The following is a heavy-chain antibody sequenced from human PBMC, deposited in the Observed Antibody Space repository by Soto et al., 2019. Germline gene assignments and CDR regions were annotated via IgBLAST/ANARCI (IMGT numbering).Heavy chain of an antibody. CDR1: GGTFSGYW. D-gene: IGHD4-17*01. CDR3: ARSCCGEQNWFDP. J-gene: IGHJ5*02. Sequence: DVQLVESGGDLVQPGGSLRLSCAASGGTFSGYWMHWVRRVPGKGLVWVSRIYGDGTTTTYADSVQGRFTISRDTGKNTVYLQMNSLRVDDTGVYFCARSCCGEQNWFDPWGQGTLVTVSS. V-gene: IGHV3-74*01. CDR2: IYGDGTTT.